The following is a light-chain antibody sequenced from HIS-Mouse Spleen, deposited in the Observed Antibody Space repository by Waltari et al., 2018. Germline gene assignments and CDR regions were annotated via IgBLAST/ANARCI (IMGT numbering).Light chain of an antibody. V-gene: IGKV3-11*01. CDR2: AAS. Sequence: EIVLTQSPATLSLSPGERATLSCRARQSVSSYLDWYQQKPGQAPRLLIYAASNRATGIRARFSGSGSGTDFTLTISSLEPEDFEVYYCQQRSNWPPRTFGQGTKVEIK. CDR3: QQRSNWPPRT. J-gene: IGKJ1*01. CDR1: QSVSSY.